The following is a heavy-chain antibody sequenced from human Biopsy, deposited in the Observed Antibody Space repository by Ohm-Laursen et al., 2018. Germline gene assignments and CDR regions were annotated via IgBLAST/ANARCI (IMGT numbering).Heavy chain of an antibody. Sequence: SVKVSCKVPGGTFSNYGVNWVRQAPGQGLEWLGGNIPILGTGNYAQKFQGRVTITADESTSTAYMELSSPRSDDTAVYYCARDALGGGSYRFFYWGQGSLVTVSS. V-gene: IGHV1-69*13. CDR3: ARDALGGGSYRFFY. CDR2: NIPILGTG. CDR1: GGTFSNYG. D-gene: IGHD1-26*01. J-gene: IGHJ4*02.